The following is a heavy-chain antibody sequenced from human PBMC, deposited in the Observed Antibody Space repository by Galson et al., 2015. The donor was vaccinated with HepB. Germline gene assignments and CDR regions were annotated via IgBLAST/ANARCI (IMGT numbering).Heavy chain of an antibody. CDR1: GFTFSSYS. J-gene: IGHJ6*02. Sequence: SLRLSCAASGFTFSSYSMNWVRQAPGKGLEWVSYISSGGSYIYYADSVKGRFTISRDNAKNSLYLQMNSLRAEDTAVYYCARDSYYYYGMDVWGQGTTVTVSS. CDR3: ARDSYYYYGMDV. V-gene: IGHV3-21*01. CDR2: ISSGGSYI.